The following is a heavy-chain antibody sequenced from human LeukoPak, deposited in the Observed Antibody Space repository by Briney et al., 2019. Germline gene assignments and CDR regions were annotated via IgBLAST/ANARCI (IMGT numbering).Heavy chain of an antibody. CDR3: ARANYYGSGSYYLAY. CDR1: GGSISSGGYY. CDR2: IYYSGST. V-gene: IGHV4-31*03. D-gene: IGHD3-10*01. Sequence: SQTLSLTCTVSGGSISSGGYYWSWVRQHPGKDLEWIGYIYYSGSTYYNPSLKSRVTISVDTSKKQFSLKLSSVTAAGTAVYYCARANYYGSGSYYLAYWGQGTLVTVSS. J-gene: IGHJ4*02.